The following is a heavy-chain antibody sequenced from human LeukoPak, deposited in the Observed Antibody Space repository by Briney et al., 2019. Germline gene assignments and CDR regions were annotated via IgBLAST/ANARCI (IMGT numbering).Heavy chain of an antibody. Sequence: TGGSLRLSCAASGFTFSSYGMHWVRQAPGKGLEWVAVIWYDGSNKYYADAVKGRFTISRDNSKNTLYLQMNSLRAEDTAVYYCARTPIHDHPYSFDYWGQGTLVIVSS. D-gene: IGHD1-1*01. CDR2: IWYDGSNK. CDR3: ARTPIHDHPYSFDY. V-gene: IGHV3-33*01. CDR1: GFTFSSYG. J-gene: IGHJ4*02.